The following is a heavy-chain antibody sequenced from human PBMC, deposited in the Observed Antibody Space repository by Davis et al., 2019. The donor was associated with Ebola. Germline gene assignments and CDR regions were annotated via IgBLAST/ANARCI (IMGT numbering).Heavy chain of an antibody. CDR3: AKDETWNIHGALDH. Sequence: GGSLRLSCTVSGGSISSSSYSWGWVRQAPGKGLEWVAVIGYDGGNRYYADSVKGRFTVSRDNSKNTLYLQMSSLRNEDTAVYYCAKDETWNIHGALDHWGQGTLVTVSS. V-gene: IGHV3-30*18. D-gene: IGHD1/OR15-1a*01. J-gene: IGHJ4*02. CDR2: IGYDGGNR. CDR1: GGSISSSSYS.